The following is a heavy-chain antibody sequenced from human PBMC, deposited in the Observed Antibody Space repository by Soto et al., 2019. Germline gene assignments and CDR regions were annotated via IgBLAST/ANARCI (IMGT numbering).Heavy chain of an antibody. D-gene: IGHD6-19*01. CDR2: IYWNDDK. Sequence: SVPTLVGPTQSLTRAYIFAGFSRRTNGVGVGWIRQPPGKALEWLGFIYWNDDKRYSPSLKSRLTITKDTSKNQVVLTMTNMDPVDTATYYCAKSGSRGWYGWFDPWGQGTLGTGS. V-gene: IGHV2-5*01. CDR1: GFSRRTNGVG. CDR3: AKSGSRGWYGWFDP. J-gene: IGHJ5*02.